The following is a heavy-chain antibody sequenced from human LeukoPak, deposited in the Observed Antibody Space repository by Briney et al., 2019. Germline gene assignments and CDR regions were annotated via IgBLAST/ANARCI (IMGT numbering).Heavy chain of an antibody. D-gene: IGHD3-9*01. CDR2: INSDGSST. J-gene: IGHJ4*02. CDR3: AKPPSGYSSLAVFDY. Sequence: SGGSLRLSCAASGFTFDDYAMHWVRQAPGKGLVWVSRINSDGSSTSYADSVKGRFTISRDNAKNTLYLQMNSLRAEDTAVYYCAKPPSGYSSLAVFDYWGQGTLVTVSS. V-gene: IGHV3-74*01. CDR1: GFTFDDYA.